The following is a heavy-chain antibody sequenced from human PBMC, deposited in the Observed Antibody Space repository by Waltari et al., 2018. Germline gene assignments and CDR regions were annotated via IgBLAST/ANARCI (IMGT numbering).Heavy chain of an antibody. D-gene: IGHD6-13*01. V-gene: IGHV3-33*01. J-gene: IGHJ2*01. CDR3: ARDMAAADHWYFDL. CDR2: IWYDGSNK. CDR1: GFTFSSYG. Sequence: QVQLVESGGGVVQPGRSLRLSCAASGFTFSSYGMHWVRQAPGKGLEGVAVIWYDGSNKYYADSVKGRFTISRDNSKNTLYLQMNSLRAEDTAVYYCARDMAAADHWYFDLWGRGTLVTVSS.